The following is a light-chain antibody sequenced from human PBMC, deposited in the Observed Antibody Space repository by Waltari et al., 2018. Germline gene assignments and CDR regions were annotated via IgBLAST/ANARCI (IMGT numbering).Light chain of an antibody. Sequence: SCGASQSVSTYLAWYQQRPGQAPRLLIYESSNRATGIPARFSGRGSETDFTLTISSLEPEDFAVYYCQQRYKWPLTFGGRSKVEI. CDR3: QQRYKWPLT. J-gene: IGKJ4*01. CDR2: ESS. CDR1: QSVSTY. V-gene: IGKV3-11*01.